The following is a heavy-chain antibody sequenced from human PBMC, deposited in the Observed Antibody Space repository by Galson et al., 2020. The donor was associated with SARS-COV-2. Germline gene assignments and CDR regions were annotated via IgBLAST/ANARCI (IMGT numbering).Heavy chain of an antibody. Sequence: SETLSLTCAVYGGSFSGYYWSWIRQPPGKGLEWIGEINHSGSTNYNPSLKSRVTISVDTSKNQFSLKLRSVTAADTAVYYCARGPGTTRVLTGYHTLFDYWGQGSLVTVSS. D-gene: IGHD3-9*01. CDR1: GGSFSGYY. CDR3: ARGPGTTRVLTGYHTLFDY. CDR2: INHSGST. J-gene: IGHJ4*02. V-gene: IGHV4-34*01.